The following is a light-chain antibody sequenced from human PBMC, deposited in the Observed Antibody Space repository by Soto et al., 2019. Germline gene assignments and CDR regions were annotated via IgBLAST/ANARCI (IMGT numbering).Light chain of an antibody. CDR1: QSVSSSY. CDR2: GAS. Sequence: EIVLTQSPGTLSLSPGERATLSCRASQSVSSSYLAWYQQTPGQAPRLLIYGASNRATGIPDRFSGSGSGTDFTLTITRLEPEDFALYYCHHYDTSPQTFGQGTKLEIK. J-gene: IGKJ2*01. V-gene: IGKV3-20*01. CDR3: HHYDTSPQT.